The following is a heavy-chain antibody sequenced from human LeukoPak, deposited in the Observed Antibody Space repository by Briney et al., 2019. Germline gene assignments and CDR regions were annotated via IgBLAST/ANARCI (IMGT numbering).Heavy chain of an antibody. D-gene: IGHD4-17*01. CDR1: GGSFSSYY. CDR2: IYYSGST. V-gene: IGHV4-39*07. Sequence: SETLSLTCAVYGGSFSSYYWGWIRQPPGKGLEWIGSIYYSGSTYYNPSLKSRVTISVDTSKNQFSLKLSSVTAADTAVYYCARETTVTTSHYYYYMDVWGKGTTVTVSS. CDR3: ARETTVTTSHYYYYMDV. J-gene: IGHJ6*03.